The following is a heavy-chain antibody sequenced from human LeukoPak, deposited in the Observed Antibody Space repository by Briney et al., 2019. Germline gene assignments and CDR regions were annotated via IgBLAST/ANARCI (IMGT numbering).Heavy chain of an antibody. CDR2: INPNSGGT. CDR3: ARDRGKLRPFDY. Sequence: ASVKVSCKASGYTFTGYYMHWVRQAPGQGLEWMGWINPNSGGTNYAQKFQGRVTMTRDTSISTAYMELSRLRSDDTAVYYCARDRGKLRPFDYWGQGTLVTVSS. CDR1: GYTFTGYY. V-gene: IGHV1-2*02. J-gene: IGHJ4*02. D-gene: IGHD3-10*01.